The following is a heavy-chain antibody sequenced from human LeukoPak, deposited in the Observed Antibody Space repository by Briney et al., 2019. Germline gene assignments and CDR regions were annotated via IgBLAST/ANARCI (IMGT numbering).Heavy chain of an antibody. CDR3: AKIHYDFWSGYNRGYYYYYYMDV. CDR1: GYTFTSYD. J-gene: IGHJ6*03. D-gene: IGHD3-3*01. CDR2: MNPNSGNT. Sequence: ASVKVSCKASGYTFTSYDINWVRQATGQGLEWMGWMNPNSGNTGYAQKFQGRVTMTRNTYISTAYMELSSLRSEDTAVYYCAKIHYDFWSGYNRGYYYYYYMDVWGKGTTVTVSS. V-gene: IGHV1-8*01.